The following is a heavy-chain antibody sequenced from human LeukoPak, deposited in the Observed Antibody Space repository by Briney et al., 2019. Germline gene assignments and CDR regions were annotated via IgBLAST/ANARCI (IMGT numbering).Heavy chain of an antibody. J-gene: IGHJ4*02. V-gene: IGHV4-30-2*01. CDR1: GGSISNNHYY. CDR2: IYHSGST. D-gene: IGHD1-1*01. CDR3: ARRRGTGDFDY. Sequence: PSETLSLTCTVSGGSISNNHYYWTWIRQPPGKGLEWIGYIYHSGSTYYNPSLKSRVTISVDKSKNQFSLKLSTVTAADTAVYYCARRRGTGDFDYWGQGALVTVSS.